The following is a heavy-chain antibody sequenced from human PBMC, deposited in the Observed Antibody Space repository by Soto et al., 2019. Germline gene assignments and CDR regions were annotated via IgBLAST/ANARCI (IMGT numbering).Heavy chain of an antibody. CDR1: GFTFSNAW. Sequence: EVQLVESGGGLVKPGGSLRLSCAASGFTFSNAWMNWVRQAPGKGLEWVGRIKSKTDGGTTDYAAPVKGRFTISRDDSKNTLYLQMNSLQTEDTAVYYCTTLNVLLWFGELLPDDYWGQGTLVTVSS. CDR3: TTLNVLLWFGELLPDDY. CDR2: IKSKTDGGTT. V-gene: IGHV3-15*07. D-gene: IGHD3-10*01. J-gene: IGHJ4*02.